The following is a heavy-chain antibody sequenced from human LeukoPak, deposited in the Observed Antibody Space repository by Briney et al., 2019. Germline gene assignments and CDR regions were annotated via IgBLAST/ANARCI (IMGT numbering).Heavy chain of an antibody. D-gene: IGHD1-14*01. CDR3: ARTEASGAFFDN. CDR1: GDSVSSNSAA. V-gene: IGHV6-1*01. CDR2: TYYRSKWSY. J-gene: IGHJ4*02. Sequence: SQTLSLTCAISGDSVSSNSAAWNWIRQSPSRGLEWLGRTYYRSKWSYDYAVSVKSRITLNPDTPKNQFSPQLNSVTPEDTAVYYCARTEASGAFFDNWGQGTLVTVSS.